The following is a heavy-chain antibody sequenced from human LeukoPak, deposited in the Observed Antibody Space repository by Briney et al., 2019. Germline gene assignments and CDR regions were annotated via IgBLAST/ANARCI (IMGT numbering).Heavy chain of an antibody. V-gene: IGHV3-53*01. Sequence: GGSLRLSCAASGFTVSSNYMSWVRQAPGKGLEWVSVIYSGGSTYYADSVKGRFTISRDNAKNSLYLQMNSLRDEDTAVYYCARGGGVFYGDYALRHFDYWGQGTLVTVSS. CDR3: ARGGGVFYGDYALRHFDY. CDR2: IYSGGST. J-gene: IGHJ4*02. CDR1: GFTVSSNY. D-gene: IGHD4-17*01.